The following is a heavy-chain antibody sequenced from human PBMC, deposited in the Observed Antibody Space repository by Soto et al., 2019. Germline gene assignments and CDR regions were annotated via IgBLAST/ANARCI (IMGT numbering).Heavy chain of an antibody. CDR2: ISGSGTTI. CDR3: ARGAAVATDY. Sequence: PGGSLRLSCAASGFTFSDSYMSWIRQAPGKGLEGVSYISGSGTTIYYADSVKGRFTISRDNAKNSLSLQMNSLRAEDTAVYYCARGAAVATDYWGQGTLVTVS. D-gene: IGHD6-19*01. CDR1: GFTFSDSY. J-gene: IGHJ4*02. V-gene: IGHV3-11*01.